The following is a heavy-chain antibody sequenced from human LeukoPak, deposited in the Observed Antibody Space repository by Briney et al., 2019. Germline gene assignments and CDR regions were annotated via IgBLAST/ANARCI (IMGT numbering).Heavy chain of an antibody. J-gene: IGHJ4*02. CDR2: ISYDGSNK. V-gene: IGHV3-30*03. D-gene: IGHD6-6*01. CDR1: GFTFSSYA. Sequence: GGSLRLSCAASGFTFSSYAMSWVRQAPGKGLEWVAVISYDGSNKYYADSVKGRFTISRDNSKDTLYLQMNSLRAEDTAVYYCARKREYSSSSGFDYWGQGTLVTVSS. CDR3: ARKREYSSSSGFDY.